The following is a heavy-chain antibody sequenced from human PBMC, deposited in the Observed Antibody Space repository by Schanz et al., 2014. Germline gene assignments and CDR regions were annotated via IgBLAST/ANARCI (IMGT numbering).Heavy chain of an antibody. D-gene: IGHD3-3*01. CDR1: GASISSTTYY. Sequence: QLQLQESGPGLVKPSETLSLTCSVSGASISSTTYYWGWVRQPPGKGLEWIGNIYYSGNTYYNPSREGGSTGPKDTSRTQFPLTLTSVTAADTAVYYCARHHDFWSGPDGRYLDLWGQGTLVTVSS. V-gene: IGHV4-39*01. CDR3: ARHHDFWSGPDGRYLDL. J-gene: IGHJ4*02. CDR2: IYYSGNT.